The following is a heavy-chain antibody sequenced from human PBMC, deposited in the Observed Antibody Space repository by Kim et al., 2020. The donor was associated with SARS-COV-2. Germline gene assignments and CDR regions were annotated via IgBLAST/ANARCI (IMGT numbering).Heavy chain of an antibody. V-gene: IGHV3-9*01. Sequence: ASEKGRVTNSRDNAKNTLYVQMNSLRAEDTALYYCAKYYSSSWYNWFDPWGQGTLVTVSS. CDR3: AKYYSSSWYNWFDP. J-gene: IGHJ5*02. D-gene: IGHD6-13*01.